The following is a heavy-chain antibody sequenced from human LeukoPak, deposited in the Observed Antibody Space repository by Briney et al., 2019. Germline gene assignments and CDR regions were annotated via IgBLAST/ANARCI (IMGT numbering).Heavy chain of an antibody. D-gene: IGHD2-2*01. CDR3: ARARPRYCSSTSCYVHYYYGMDV. Sequence: SETLSLACAAYGGSFSGYYWSWIRQPPGKGLEWIGEINHSGSTNYNPSLKSRVTISVDTSKNQFSLKLSSVTAADTAVYYCARARPRYCSSTSCYVHYYYGMDVWGQGTTATVSS. CDR1: GGSFSGYY. J-gene: IGHJ6*02. CDR2: INHSGST. V-gene: IGHV4-34*01.